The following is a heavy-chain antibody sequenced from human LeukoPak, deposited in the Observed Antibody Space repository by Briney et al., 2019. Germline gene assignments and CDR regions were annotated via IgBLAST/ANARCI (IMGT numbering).Heavy chain of an antibody. J-gene: IGHJ4*02. CDR1: GDDISSGNYF. V-gene: IGHV4-61*02. D-gene: IGHD1-26*01. Sequence: SETLSLTCTVSGDDISSGNYFWNWVRQPAGKGLEWCGRIYTSGAADYNASLKSRLTISVDTSKNQFSLNLISVTATDTAVYYCARAGASSGSYRNPFLREYYFDYWGQGTLVTVSS. CDR3: ARAGASSGSYRNPFLREYYFDY. CDR2: IYTSGAA.